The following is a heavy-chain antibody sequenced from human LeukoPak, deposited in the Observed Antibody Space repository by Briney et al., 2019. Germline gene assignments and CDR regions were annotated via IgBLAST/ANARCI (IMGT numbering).Heavy chain of an antibody. CDR1: GGSISSGGYS. CDR2: IYHSGST. CDR3: ARDKGSYYDFWSGYYP. V-gene: IGHV4-30-2*01. D-gene: IGHD3-3*01. Sequence: SSETLSLTCAVSGGSISSGGYSWSWIRQPPGKGLEWIGYIYHSGSTYYNPSLKSRVTISVDRSKNQFSLKLSSVTAADTAVYYCARDKGSYYDFWSGYYPWGQGTLVTVSS. J-gene: IGHJ5*02.